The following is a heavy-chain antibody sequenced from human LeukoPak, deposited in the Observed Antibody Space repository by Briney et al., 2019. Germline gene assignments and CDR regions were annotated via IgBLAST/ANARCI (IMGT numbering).Heavy chain of an antibody. V-gene: IGHV3-53*01. CDR1: GFIVSSNY. J-gene: IGHJ4*02. D-gene: IGHD3-10*01. Sequence: GGSLRLSCAASGFIVSSNYMTWVRQAPGKGLEWVSILYSAGSTYYADSVRGRFTISRDSSKNTLSLQMSSLRAEDTAVYYCASGEVGVRKYYSDPFHYWGQGTLVTVSS. CDR2: LYSAGST. CDR3: ASGEVGVRKYYSDPFHY.